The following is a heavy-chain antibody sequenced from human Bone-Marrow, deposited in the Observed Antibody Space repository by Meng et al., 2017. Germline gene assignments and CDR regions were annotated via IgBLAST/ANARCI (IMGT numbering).Heavy chain of an antibody. CDR1: GYNFPDYD. CDR3: ARDEVISAAGKLFGDY. V-gene: IGHV1-2*02. J-gene: IGHJ4*02. CDR2: INPKSGET. D-gene: IGHD6-25*01. Sequence: QVQVVQSGAEVKKPGASVKVSCKPSGYNFPDYDIHWVRRAPGQGLEWMGWINPKSGETQYAQKFQARVTMTGDTSISTAYMELSGLRSDDTAMYYCARDEVISAAGKLFGDYWGQGTLVTVSS.